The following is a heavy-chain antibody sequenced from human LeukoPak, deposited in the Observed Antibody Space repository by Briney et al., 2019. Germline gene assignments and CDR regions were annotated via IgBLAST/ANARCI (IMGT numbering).Heavy chain of an antibody. Sequence: PGGSLRLSCAASGFVYSDYSMHWVPQAPGKGLEWVSNIRGSGSGSGSGVYYADSVKGRFTISRDNAKNSLYLQMSSLRAEDTAFYYCARDNNWGFDFWGQGALVTVSS. CDR2: IRGSGSGSGSGV. D-gene: IGHD7-27*01. V-gene: IGHV3-48*04. CDR3: ARDNNWGFDF. CDR1: GFVYSDYS. J-gene: IGHJ4*02.